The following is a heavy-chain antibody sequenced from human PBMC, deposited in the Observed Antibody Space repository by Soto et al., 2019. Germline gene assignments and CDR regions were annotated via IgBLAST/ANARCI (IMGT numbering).Heavy chain of an antibody. V-gene: IGHV1-8*01. CDR2: MNPNSGNT. J-gene: IGHJ3*02. Sequence: GASVKVSCKASGYTFTSYDINWVRQVTGQGLEWMGWMNPNSGNTGYAQKFQGRVTMTRNTSISTAYMELSSLRSEDTAVYYCARLARELLWFGELLYHDAFDIWGQGTMVTVSS. CDR3: ARLARELLWFGELLYHDAFDI. CDR1: GYTFTSYD. D-gene: IGHD3-10*01.